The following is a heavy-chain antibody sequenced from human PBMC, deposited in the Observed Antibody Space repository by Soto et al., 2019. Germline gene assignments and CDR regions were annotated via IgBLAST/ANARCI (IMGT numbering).Heavy chain of an antibody. V-gene: IGHV4-31*03. CDR2: IYYSGST. D-gene: IGHD3-9*01. CDR1: GGSISSGGYY. J-gene: IGHJ4*02. Sequence: TLSLTCTVSGGSISSGGYYWSWIRQHPGKGLEWIGYIYYSGSTYYNPSLKSRVTISVDTSKNQFSLKLSSVTAADTAAYYCARSTGGIDWPYYFDYWGQGTLVTVSS. CDR3: ARSTGGIDWPYYFDY.